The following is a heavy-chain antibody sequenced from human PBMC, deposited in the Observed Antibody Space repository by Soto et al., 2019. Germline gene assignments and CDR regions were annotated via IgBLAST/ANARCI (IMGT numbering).Heavy chain of an antibody. J-gene: IGHJ4*02. Sequence: RESLKISCQGSGYTFISYWIAWVRQKPGKGLEWMGIIYPGDSDIRYNPSFQGQVTISADKSINTAYLQWSSLKASDTAMYYCARIIAEAGTGFDFWGQGTLVTVSS. D-gene: IGHD6-19*01. CDR1: GYTFISYW. CDR3: ARIIAEAGTGFDF. CDR2: IYPGDSDI. V-gene: IGHV5-51*01.